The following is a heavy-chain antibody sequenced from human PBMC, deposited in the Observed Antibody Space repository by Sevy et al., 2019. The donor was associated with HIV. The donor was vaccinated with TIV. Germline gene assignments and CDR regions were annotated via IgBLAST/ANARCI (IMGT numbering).Heavy chain of an antibody. D-gene: IGHD3-10*01. CDR3: AKDAFEVRGVRSSRGMPTYYHAMDL. J-gene: IGHJ6*02. V-gene: IGHV3-30*18. CDR1: GFTFGSYD. Sequence: GGSLRLSCAASGFTFGSYDMYWVRQTPGKGLEWVALISFYGSNKEYADSVKGRFTISRDNSKNTVYLQMSRLKPEDTAVYYCAKDAFEVRGVRSSRGMPTYYHAMDLWGQGTTVTVSS. CDR2: ISFYGSNK.